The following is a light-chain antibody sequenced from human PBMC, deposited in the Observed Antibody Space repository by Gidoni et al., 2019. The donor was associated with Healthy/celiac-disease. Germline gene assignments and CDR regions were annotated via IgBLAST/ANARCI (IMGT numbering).Light chain of an antibody. CDR1: QSVSSN. CDR2: GAS. V-gene: IGKV3D-15*03. Sequence: EIVRTQHPATLSVSPGERATLSGRASQSVSSNLAWYQQKPGQAPRLLIYGASIRATGIPARFSGSGSGPEFTLTISILQSEDFAVYYCQQYNNWPRTFGQXTKVEIK. CDR3: QQYNNWPRT. J-gene: IGKJ1*01.